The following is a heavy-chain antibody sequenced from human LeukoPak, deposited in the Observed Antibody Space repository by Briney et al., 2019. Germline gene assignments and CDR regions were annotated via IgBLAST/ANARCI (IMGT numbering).Heavy chain of an antibody. CDR2: ISGSGGNT. Sequence: GGSLRLSFSVSGLTFRIYCMHLVRQAPGKGLEWVSAISGSGGNTYYADSVKGRFTISRDNSKNTLYLQMTSLRAEDTAEYYCAKGPLTEVAGTTWDYWGQGTLVTVSS. CDR3: AKGPLTEVAGTTWDY. V-gene: IGHV3-23*01. D-gene: IGHD6-19*01. CDR1: GLTFRIYC. J-gene: IGHJ4*02.